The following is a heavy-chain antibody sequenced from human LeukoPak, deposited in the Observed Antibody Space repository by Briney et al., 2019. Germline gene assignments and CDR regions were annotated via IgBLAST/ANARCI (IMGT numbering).Heavy chain of an antibody. CDR3: AREEVLGATALHY. CDR1: RFTFSTYA. V-gene: IGHV3-30*03. CDR2: ISNDGSNE. Sequence: GGSLRLSCTAFRFTFSTYAMHWVRQAPGKGLEWLAVISNDGSNEYYADSVKGRFTISRDNSKDTLYLQMNSLRAEDTAVYYCAREEVLGATALHYWGQGTLVTVSS. J-gene: IGHJ4*02. D-gene: IGHD1-26*01.